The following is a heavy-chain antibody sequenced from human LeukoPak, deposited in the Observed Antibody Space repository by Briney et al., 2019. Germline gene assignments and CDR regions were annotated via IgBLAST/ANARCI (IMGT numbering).Heavy chain of an antibody. V-gene: IGHV1-69*05. D-gene: IGHD1-26*01. Sequence: ASVKVSCKASGGTFSSYAINWVRQAPGQGLEWMGRIIPIFGTANYAQKFQGRVTITTDESTSTAYMELSSLRSEDTAVYYCARNGGSYSFDYWGQGTLVTVSS. CDR1: GGTFSSYA. CDR3: ARNGGSYSFDY. J-gene: IGHJ4*02. CDR2: IIPIFGTA.